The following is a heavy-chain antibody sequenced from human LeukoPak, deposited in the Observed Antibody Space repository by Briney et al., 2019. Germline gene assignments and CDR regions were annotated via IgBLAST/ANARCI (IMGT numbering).Heavy chain of an antibody. J-gene: IGHJ4*02. CDR2: IGTAGDT. Sequence: AGGSLRLSCAASGFTFSSYDMHWVRQATGKGLEWVSAIGTAGDTYYPGSVKGRFTISRENAKNSLYLQMNSLRAGDTAVYYCAKDSHYYGSGSYYPFDYWGQGTLVTVSS. CDR1: GFTFSSYD. V-gene: IGHV3-13*01. D-gene: IGHD3-10*01. CDR3: AKDSHYYGSGSYYPFDY.